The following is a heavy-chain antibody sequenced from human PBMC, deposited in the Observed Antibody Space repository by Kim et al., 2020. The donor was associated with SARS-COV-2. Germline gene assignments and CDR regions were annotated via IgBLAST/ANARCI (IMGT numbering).Heavy chain of an antibody. V-gene: IGHV1-18*01. Sequence: AQKLQGRVTMTTDTSTSTAYMELRSLRSDDTAVYYCARFFGYSGYDPLDYWGQGTLVTVSS. D-gene: IGHD5-12*01. CDR3: ARFFGYSGYDPLDY. J-gene: IGHJ4*02.